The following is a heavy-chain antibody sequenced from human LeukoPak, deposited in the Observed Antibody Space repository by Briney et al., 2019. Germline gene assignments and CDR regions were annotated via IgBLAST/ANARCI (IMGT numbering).Heavy chain of an antibody. CDR1: GFTFSSYE. V-gene: IGHV3-48*03. D-gene: IGHD3-22*01. CDR3: ARASYYYDSSGYFQH. CDR2: ISSSGSTM. J-gene: IGHJ1*01. Sequence: GGSLRHSCAASGFTFSSYEMNWVRQAPGKGLEWVSYISSSGSTMHYVDSVKGRFTISRDNAKNSLYLQMNSLRAEDAAVYYCARASYYYDSSGYFQHWGQGTLVTVSS.